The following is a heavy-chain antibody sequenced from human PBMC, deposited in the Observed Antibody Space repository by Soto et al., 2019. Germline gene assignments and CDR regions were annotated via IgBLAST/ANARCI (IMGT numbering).Heavy chain of an antibody. CDR2: INHSGST. D-gene: IGHD3-16*02. CDR3: AREYYYYIWGSYRYSPNAFDI. J-gene: IGHJ3*02. CDR1: GGSFSGYY. Sequence: QVQLQQWGAGLLKPSETLSLTCAVYGGSFSGYYWSWIRQPPGKGLEWIGEINHSGSTNYNPSLKSRVTISVDTSKNQFSLKLSYVTAADTAVYYCAREYYYYIWGSYRYSPNAFDIWGQGTMVTVSS. V-gene: IGHV4-34*01.